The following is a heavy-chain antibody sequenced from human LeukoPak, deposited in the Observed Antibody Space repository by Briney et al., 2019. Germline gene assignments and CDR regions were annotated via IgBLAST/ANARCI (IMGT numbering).Heavy chain of an antibody. D-gene: IGHD6-19*01. Sequence: GGSLRLSCAASGFTFSSYGMHWVRQAPGKGLEWVAVISYDGSNKYYADSVKGRFTISRDNSKNTLYLQMNSLRAEDTAVYYCARQDSSGWYHAFDIWGQGTMVTVSS. CDR1: GFTFSSYG. J-gene: IGHJ3*02. CDR2: ISYDGSNK. CDR3: ARQDSSGWYHAFDI. V-gene: IGHV3-30*03.